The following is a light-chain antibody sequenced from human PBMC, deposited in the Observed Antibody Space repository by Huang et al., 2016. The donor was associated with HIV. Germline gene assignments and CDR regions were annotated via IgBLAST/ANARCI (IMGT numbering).Light chain of an antibody. CDR3: QQYNNWPPWT. CDR2: DAS. J-gene: IGKJ1*01. Sequence: EIVMTQSPATLSVSPGGRATLSCRASQSVSSHLDLYQQKPGQAPMLLIYDASTRATGIPAIFSGSVSVTEFTLTISSLQSEDFAVYYCQQYNNWPPWTFGQGTKVEIK. CDR1: QSVSSH. V-gene: IGKV3-15*01.